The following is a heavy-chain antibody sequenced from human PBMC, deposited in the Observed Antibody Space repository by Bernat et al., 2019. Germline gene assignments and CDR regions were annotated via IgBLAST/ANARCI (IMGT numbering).Heavy chain of an antibody. Sequence: QMQLVQSGPEVKKPGTSVKVSCKASGFTFTSSAVQWVRQARGQRLEWIGWIVVGSGNTNYAQKFQERVTITRDMSTSTAYMELSSLRSEDTAVYYCAADRVRSNWNDIGYWGQGTLVTVSS. CDR2: IVVGSGNT. J-gene: IGHJ4*02. CDR1: GFTFTSSA. D-gene: IGHD1-20*01. CDR3: AADRVRSNWNDIGY. V-gene: IGHV1-58*01.